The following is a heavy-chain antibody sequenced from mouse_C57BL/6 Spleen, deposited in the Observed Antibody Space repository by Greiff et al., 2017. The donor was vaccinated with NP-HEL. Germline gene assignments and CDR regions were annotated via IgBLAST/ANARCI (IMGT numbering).Heavy chain of an antibody. Sequence: VQLQQSGAELVRPGTSVKVSCKASGYAFTNYLIEWVKQRPGQGLEWIGVINPGSGGTNYNEKFKGKATLTADKSSNTAYMQLSSLTSEDSAVYFCARSGSSYDDYAMDYWGQGTSVTVSS. J-gene: IGHJ4*01. CDR1: GYAFTNYL. CDR2: INPGSGGT. D-gene: IGHD1-1*01. CDR3: ARSGSSYDDYAMDY. V-gene: IGHV1-54*01.